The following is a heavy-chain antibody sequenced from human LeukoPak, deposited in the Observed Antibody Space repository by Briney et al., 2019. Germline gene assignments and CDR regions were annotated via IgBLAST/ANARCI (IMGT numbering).Heavy chain of an antibody. V-gene: IGHV1-2*02. J-gene: IGHJ4*02. CDR3: ARTLYYDSSGYYENFDY. CDR2: TNPNSGGT. Sequence: GAGGKVSCKGSGYSFTCYYMHWVREGHGQGLGGMGWTNPNSGGTNYAQKFQGRVTMTRDTSISTAYMELSRLRSDDTAVYYCARTLYYDSSGYYENFDYWGQGTLVTVSS. CDR1: GYSFTCYY. D-gene: IGHD3-22*01.